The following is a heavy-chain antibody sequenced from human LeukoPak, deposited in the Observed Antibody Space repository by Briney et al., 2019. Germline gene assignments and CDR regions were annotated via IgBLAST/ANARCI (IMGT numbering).Heavy chain of an antibody. D-gene: IGHD1-26*01. V-gene: IGHV3-30*02. CDR1: GFTFSSYG. CDR2: IRYDGSNK. Sequence: GGSLRLSCAASGFTFSSYGMHWVRQAPGKGLEWVAFIRYDGSNKYYADSVKGRFTISRDNSKNTLYLQMNSLRAEDTAVYYCATRGILIVGATTPFDYWGQGTLVIVSS. J-gene: IGHJ4*02. CDR3: ATRGILIVGATTPFDY.